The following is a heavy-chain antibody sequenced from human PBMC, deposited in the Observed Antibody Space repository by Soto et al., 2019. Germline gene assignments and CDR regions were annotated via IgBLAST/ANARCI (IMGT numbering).Heavy chain of an antibody. CDR1: GFTFSNYW. J-gene: IGHJ6*03. CDR2: INSDGSVS. Sequence: EVKLVESGGGLVQPGGSLRLSCAASGFTFSNYWMYWVRQAPGKGLVWVSRINSDGSVSSYADSVKGRVTISRENVKNVRSLQMNCLRVDDTAVYYCARGDCVGGTRYSLAGSFCYYMDEWGKGTTVTVSS. D-gene: IGHD2-21*01. CDR3: ARGDCVGGTRYSLAGSFCYYMDE. V-gene: IGHV3-74*01.